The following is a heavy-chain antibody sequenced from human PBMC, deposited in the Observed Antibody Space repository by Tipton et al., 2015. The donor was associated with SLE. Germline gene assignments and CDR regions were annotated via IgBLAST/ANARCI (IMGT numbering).Heavy chain of an antibody. V-gene: IGHV4-34*01. J-gene: IGHJ1*01. D-gene: IGHD6-19*01. Sequence: TLSLTCAVYGGSFSGYYWSWIRQPPGKGLEWIGEINHSGSTNYNPSLKSRVTISVDTSKKQFSLKLSSVTAADTAVYYCASIIEDSSGWYGYFQHWGQGTLVTVSS. CDR2: INHSGST. CDR1: GGSFSGYY. CDR3: ASIIEDSSGWYGYFQH.